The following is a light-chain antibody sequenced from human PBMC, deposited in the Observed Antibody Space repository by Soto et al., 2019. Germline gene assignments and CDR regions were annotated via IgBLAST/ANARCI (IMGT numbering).Light chain of an antibody. CDR1: RSISDW. CDR2: DAS. V-gene: IGKV1-5*01. CDR3: LQYSSHSWT. J-gene: IGKJ1*01. Sequence: DIQMTQSPSSLSPSVGDRVTITCRASRSISDWLAWYQQKPGKAPELLIFDASNLKSGVSSRFSGSGSGTEFTLTISRLQPDDVATYYCLQYSSHSWTFGQGTKGGYQ.